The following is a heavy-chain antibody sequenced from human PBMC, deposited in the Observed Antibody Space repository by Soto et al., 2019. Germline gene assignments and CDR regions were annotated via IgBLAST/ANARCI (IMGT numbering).Heavy chain of an antibody. CDR3: AGLNPGYCSGGSCYYNWFDP. Sequence: ASVKVSCKASGYTFTSYDINWVRQATGQGLEWMGWMNPNSGNTGYAQKFQGRVTMTRNTSISTAYMELSSLRSEDTAVHYCAGLNPGYCSGGSCYYNWFDPWGQGTLVTAPQ. V-gene: IGHV1-8*01. CDR1: GYTFTSYD. CDR2: MNPNSGNT. D-gene: IGHD2-15*01. J-gene: IGHJ5*02.